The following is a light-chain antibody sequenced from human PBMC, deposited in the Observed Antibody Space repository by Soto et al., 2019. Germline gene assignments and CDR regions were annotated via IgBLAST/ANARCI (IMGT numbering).Light chain of an antibody. CDR3: QQYNNWPQT. J-gene: IGKJ1*01. CDR2: GAS. CDR1: QSVSSN. V-gene: IGKV3-15*01. Sequence: DIMLKQSPGTPSLYTGERATLSCLASQSVSSNLAWYQQKPGQAPRLLIYGASTRATGIPARFSGSGSGTEFTLTISSLQSEDFAVYYCQQYNNWPQTFGQGTNVDIK.